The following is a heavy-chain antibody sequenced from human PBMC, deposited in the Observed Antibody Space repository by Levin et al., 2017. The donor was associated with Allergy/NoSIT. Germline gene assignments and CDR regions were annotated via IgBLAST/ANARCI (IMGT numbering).Heavy chain of an antibody. CDR2: IYYSGST. CDR3: ARVAAAGTGNFDY. J-gene: IGHJ4*02. V-gene: IGHV4-59*01. CDR1: GGSISSYY. D-gene: IGHD6-13*01. Sequence: SETLSLTCTVSGGSISSYYWSWIRQPPGKGLEWIGYIYYSGSTNYNPSLKSRVTISVDTSKNQFSLKLSSVTAADTAVYYCARVAAAGTGNFDYWGQGTLVTVSS.